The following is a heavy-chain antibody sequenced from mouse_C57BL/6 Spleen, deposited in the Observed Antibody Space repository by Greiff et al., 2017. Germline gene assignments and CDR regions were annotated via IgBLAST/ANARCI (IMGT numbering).Heavy chain of an antibody. J-gene: IGHJ3*01. CDR3: PRNWDGGFAY. D-gene: IGHD4-1*01. CDR2: IHPNSGST. V-gene: IGHV1-64*01. Sequence: VQLQQPGAELVKPGASVKLSCKASGYTFTSYWMHGVKQRPGQGLEWIGMIHPNSGSTNYNEKFKSKATLTVDKSSSTAYMQLSSLTSEDSAVYYCPRNWDGGFAYWGQGTLVTVSA. CDR1: GYTFTSYW.